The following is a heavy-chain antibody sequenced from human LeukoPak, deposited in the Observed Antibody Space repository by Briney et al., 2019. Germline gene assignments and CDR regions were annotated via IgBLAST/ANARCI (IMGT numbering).Heavy chain of an antibody. Sequence: PSETLSLTCAVTGGSINSVNYYWTWIRQPPGKGLEWIGYIYYSGSTYCNPSLNSRVTISVDTSKNQFSLKLSSVTAADTAVYYCARGAYDSSGYYPDYWGQGTLVTVSS. D-gene: IGHD3-22*01. V-gene: IGHV4-30-4*08. J-gene: IGHJ4*02. CDR3: ARGAYDSSGYYPDY. CDR2: IYYSGST. CDR1: GGSINSVNYY.